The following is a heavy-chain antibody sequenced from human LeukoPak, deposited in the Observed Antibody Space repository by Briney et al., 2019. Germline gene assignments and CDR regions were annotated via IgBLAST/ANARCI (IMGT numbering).Heavy chain of an antibody. CDR3: ARHSSGFDY. D-gene: IGHD6-19*01. Sequence: PSETLSLTCTVSGGSISSSSYYWGWIRQPPGKGLEWIGSIYYSGSTYYNPPLKSRVTISVDTSKNQFSLKLSSVTAADTAVYYCARHSSGFDYWGQGTLVTVSS. CDR1: GGSISSSSYY. J-gene: IGHJ4*02. CDR2: IYYSGST. V-gene: IGHV4-39*01.